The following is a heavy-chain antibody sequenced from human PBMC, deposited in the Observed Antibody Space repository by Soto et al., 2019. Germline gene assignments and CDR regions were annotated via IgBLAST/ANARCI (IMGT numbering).Heavy chain of an antibody. V-gene: IGHV1-69*04. CDR1: GGTFSSYT. CDR3: ARDLRGYSLLFDY. Sequence: ASVKVSCKASGGTFSSYTISWVRQAPGQGLEWMGRIIPILGIANYAQKFQGRVTITADKSTSTAYMELSSLRSEDTAVYYCARDLRGYSLLFDYWGQGTLVTVSS. D-gene: IGHD5-12*01. CDR2: IIPILGIA. J-gene: IGHJ4*02.